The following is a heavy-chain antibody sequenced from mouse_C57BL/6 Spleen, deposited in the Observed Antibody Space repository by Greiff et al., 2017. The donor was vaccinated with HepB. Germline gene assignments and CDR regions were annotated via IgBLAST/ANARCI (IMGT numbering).Heavy chain of an antibody. V-gene: IGHV1-69*01. Sequence: VQLQQPGAELVMPGASVKLSCKASGYTFTSYWMHWVKQRPGQGLEWIGEIDPSDSYTNYNQKFKGKSTLTVDKSASTAYMQLSSLTSEDSAVYYCAGGLPLDYWGQGTTRTVSS. J-gene: IGHJ2*01. CDR3: AGGLPLDY. CDR2: IDPSDSYT. CDR1: GYTFTSYW. D-gene: IGHD2-2*01.